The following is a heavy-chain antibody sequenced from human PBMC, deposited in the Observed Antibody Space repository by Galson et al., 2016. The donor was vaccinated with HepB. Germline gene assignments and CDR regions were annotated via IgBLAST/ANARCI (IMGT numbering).Heavy chain of an antibody. CDR1: GFSFSSYP. D-gene: IGHD6-13*01. J-gene: IGHJ6*02. CDR3: VKSNLAAPGGFYGMDV. V-gene: IGHV3-64D*06. Sequence: SLRLSCAASGFSFSSYPMHWVRQAPGKGLEYVSGITTNGDDTKYADSVKGRFTIFRDNSKNTLYLQMRSLRAEDTAVYYCVKSNLAAPGGFYGMDVWGQGT. CDR2: ITTNGDDT.